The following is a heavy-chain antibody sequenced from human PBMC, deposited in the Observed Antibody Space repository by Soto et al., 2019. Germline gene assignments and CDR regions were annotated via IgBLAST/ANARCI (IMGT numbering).Heavy chain of an antibody. D-gene: IGHD2-15*01. V-gene: IGHV2-5*01. J-gene: IGHJ4*02. CDR3: AHSGCSGGSCYYLAGLFDY. CDR1: GFSLSTSGVG. Sequence: QITLKESGPTLVKPTQTLTLTCTFSGFSLSTSGVGVGWIRQPPGKALEWLALIYWNDDKRYSPSLKNRLTITKDTSKNQVVLIMTNMDPVDTATYYCAHSGCSGGSCYYLAGLFDYWGQGTLVTVSS. CDR2: IYWNDDK.